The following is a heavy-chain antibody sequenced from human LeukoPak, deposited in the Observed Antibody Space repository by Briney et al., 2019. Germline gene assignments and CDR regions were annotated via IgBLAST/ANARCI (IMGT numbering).Heavy chain of an antibody. CDR3: ARWDAYCSGGRCYSGDFAFDI. CDR1: GFTFSSYA. V-gene: IGHV3-30*04. Sequence: GGSLRLSCAASGFTFSSYAMHWVRQAPGEGLEWVAVISYDGSNKYYADSVKGRFTISRDNSKNTLYLQMNSLRAEDTAVYYCARWDAYCSGGRCYSGDFAFDIWGQGTMVTVSS. CDR2: ISYDGSNK. J-gene: IGHJ3*02. D-gene: IGHD2-15*01.